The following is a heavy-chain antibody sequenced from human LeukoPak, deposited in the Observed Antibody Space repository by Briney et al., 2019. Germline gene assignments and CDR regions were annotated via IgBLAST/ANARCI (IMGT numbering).Heavy chain of an antibody. Sequence: SETLSLTCTVSGGSISSSSYYWGWIRQPPGKGLEWIGSIYYSGSTYYNPSLKSRVTISVDTSKNQFSLKLSSVTAADTAVYYCARDKGGYYMDVWGKGTRSPSP. CDR3: ARDKGGYYMDV. J-gene: IGHJ6*03. CDR2: IYYSGST. V-gene: IGHV4-39*07. CDR1: GGSISSSSYY.